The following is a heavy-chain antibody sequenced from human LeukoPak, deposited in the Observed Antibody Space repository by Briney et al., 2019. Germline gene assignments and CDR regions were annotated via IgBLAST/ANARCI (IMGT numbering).Heavy chain of an antibody. CDR2: ISSSSSYI. V-gene: IGHV3-21*01. J-gene: IGHJ6*02. Sequence: TGGSLRLSCAASGFTFSSYEMNWVRQAPGKGLEWVSSISSSSSYIYYADSVKGRFTISRDNAKNSLYLQMNSLRAEDTAVYYCARSPPYSSSSGYYYGMDVWGQGTTVTVSS. CDR3: ARSPPYSSSSGYYYGMDV. D-gene: IGHD6-6*01. CDR1: GFTFSSYE.